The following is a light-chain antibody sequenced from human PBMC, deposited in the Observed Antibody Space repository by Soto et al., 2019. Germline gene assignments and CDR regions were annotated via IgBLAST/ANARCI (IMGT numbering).Light chain of an antibody. J-gene: IGLJ2*01. CDR1: NSDVGDYNF. V-gene: IGLV2-14*01. CDR3: SSYTSSSTLV. CDR2: DVS. Sequence: QSVLTQPASVSGSPGQSITISCTGTNSDVGDYNFVSWYQQHPGKAPKLMIYDVSNRPSGVSNRFSGSKSGNTASLTISGLQAEDEADYYCSSYTSSSTLVFGGGTQLTVL.